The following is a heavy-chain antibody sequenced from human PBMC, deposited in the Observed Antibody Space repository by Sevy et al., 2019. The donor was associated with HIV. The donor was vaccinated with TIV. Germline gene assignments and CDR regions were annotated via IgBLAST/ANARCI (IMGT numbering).Heavy chain of an antibody. CDR3: AGENARGRGYS. J-gene: IGHJ4*02. CDR2: IYYNGHI. D-gene: IGHD3-10*01. V-gene: IGHV4-59*08. Sequence: SETLSLTCTVSGGSITSLYWNWIRQPPGKGPEWIANIYYNGHINYNPSLKSRVTLSLDTSKNQFSLRLSSVTAADTAMYYCAGENARGRGYSWGQGTLVTVSS. CDR1: GGSITSLY.